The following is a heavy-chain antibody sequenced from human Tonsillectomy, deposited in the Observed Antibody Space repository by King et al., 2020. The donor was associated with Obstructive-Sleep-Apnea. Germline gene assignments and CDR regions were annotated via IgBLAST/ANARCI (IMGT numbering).Heavy chain of an antibody. J-gene: IGHJ4*02. V-gene: IGHV3-30*02. Sequence: VQLVESGGGVVQPGGSLRLSCAASGFTFSSYGMHWVRQAPVKGLEWVAFIRYDGSIKYYADSVKGRFTISRDNSKNTLYLQMNSLRAEDTAVYYCAKGYDSYYFDYWGQGTLVTVSS. CDR3: AKGYDSYYFDY. D-gene: IGHD5-12*01. CDR2: IRYDGSIK. CDR1: GFTFSSYG.